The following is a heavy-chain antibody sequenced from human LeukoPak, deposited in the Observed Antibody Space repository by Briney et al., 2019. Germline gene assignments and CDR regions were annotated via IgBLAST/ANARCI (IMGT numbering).Heavy chain of an antibody. V-gene: IGHV1-2*02. CDR3: ARADPWNRGFDAFDI. J-gene: IGHJ3*02. D-gene: IGHD1-1*01. CDR2: INPNSGGT. Sequence: ASVKVSCKASGYTFTGYYMHWVRQAPGQGLEWMGWINPNSGGTNYAQKFQGRVTMTRDTSISTAYMELSSLRSEDTAVYYCARADPWNRGFDAFDIWGQGTMVTVSS. CDR1: GYTFTGYY.